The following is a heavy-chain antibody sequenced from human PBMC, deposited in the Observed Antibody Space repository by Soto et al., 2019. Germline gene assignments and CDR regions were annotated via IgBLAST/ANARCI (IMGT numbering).Heavy chain of an antibody. V-gene: IGHV3-15*01. CDR3: STAGHGKHVY. CDR2: IKSKTDGGKT. J-gene: IGHJ4*02. Sequence: PGGSLRLSCAASGLTLTDAWMHWVRQTPGKGLEWVGLIKSKTDGGKTDYAAPVKGRFIISIDDSKNILYLQMKGLKTEDTAVYYCSTAGHGKHVYWGRGTLVTVSS. CDR1: GLTLTDAW.